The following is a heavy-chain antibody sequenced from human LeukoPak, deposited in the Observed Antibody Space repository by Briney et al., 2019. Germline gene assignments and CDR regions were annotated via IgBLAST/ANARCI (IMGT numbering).Heavy chain of an antibody. J-gene: IGHJ5*02. CDR2: ISGSGGST. V-gene: IGHV3-23*01. CDR1: GFTFSSYA. CDR3: AKDGLHYDFWSGSPFDP. Sequence: GGSLRLSCAASGFTFSSYAMSWVRQAPGKGLEWVSAISGSGGSTYYADSVKGRFTISRDNSKNTLYLQMNCLRAEDTAVYYCAKDGLHYDFWSGSPFDPWGQGTLVTVSS. D-gene: IGHD3-3*01.